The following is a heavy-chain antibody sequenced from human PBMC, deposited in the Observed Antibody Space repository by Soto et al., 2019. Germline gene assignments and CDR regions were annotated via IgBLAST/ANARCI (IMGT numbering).Heavy chain of an antibody. CDR2: IYYSGST. CDR1: GGPIDTYY. J-gene: IGHJ5*02. CDR3: ARLGGYYQSLDT. Sequence: ASETLSLTCTVSGGPIDTYYWSWIRQPPGKGLQWIGYIYYSGSTTYSPSLKSRVTISVDRSKNQFSLKLTSVTAADTAVYYCARLGGYYQSLDTWGQGTLVTVSS. D-gene: IGHD3-3*01. V-gene: IGHV4-59*08.